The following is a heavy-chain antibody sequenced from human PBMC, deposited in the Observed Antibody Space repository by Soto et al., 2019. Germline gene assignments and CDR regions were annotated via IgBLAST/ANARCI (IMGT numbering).Heavy chain of an antibody. CDR1: GGTFSSYA. Sequence: ASVKVSCKASGGTFSSYAISWVRQAPGQGLEWMGGIIPIFGTANYAQKFQGRVTITADESTSTAYMELSSLRSEDTAVYYCARPIQYYYDSSGLLAWFDPWGQGTLVTVSS. J-gene: IGHJ5*02. CDR2: IIPIFGTA. V-gene: IGHV1-69*13. CDR3: ARPIQYYYDSSGLLAWFDP. D-gene: IGHD3-22*01.